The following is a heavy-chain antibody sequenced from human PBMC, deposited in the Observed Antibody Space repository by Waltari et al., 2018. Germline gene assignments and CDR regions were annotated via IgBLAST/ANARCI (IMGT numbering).Heavy chain of an antibody. D-gene: IGHD3-10*01. CDR2: IYHSGST. CDR3: ARHVGSVQGAHFDY. Sequence: QVQLQESGPGLVKPSETLSLTCAVSGYSISSGYYWAWIRQPPGKGLEWIGSIYHSGSTYYNPSLKSRVTISVDTSKNQFSLKLSSVTAADTAVYYCARHVGSVQGAHFDYWGQGTLVTVSS. CDR1: GYSISSGYY. V-gene: IGHV4-38-2*01. J-gene: IGHJ4*02.